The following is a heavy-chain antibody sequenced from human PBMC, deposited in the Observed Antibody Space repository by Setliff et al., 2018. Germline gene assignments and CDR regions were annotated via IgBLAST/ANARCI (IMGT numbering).Heavy chain of an antibody. CDR3: AREGVDTRSSTDYRYYMGV. D-gene: IGHD2-15*01. V-gene: IGHV1-69*05. CDR2: TIPLFGTT. Sequence: SVKVSCKASGGTFSNYGVSWVRQAPGQGLEWMGGTIPLFGTTDYAQKFHGRVTIITDESTSTAYIELSRLTSDDTAVYYCAREGVDTRSSTDYRYYMGVWGQGTTVTVSS. CDR1: GGTFSNYG. J-gene: IGHJ6*03.